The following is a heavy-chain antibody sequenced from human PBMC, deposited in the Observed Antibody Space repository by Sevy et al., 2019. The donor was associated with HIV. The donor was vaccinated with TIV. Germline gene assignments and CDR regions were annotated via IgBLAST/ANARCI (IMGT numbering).Heavy chain of an antibody. D-gene: IGHD2-15*01. CDR2: IRGKAFGGTT. CDR1: GFSFGEYA. Sequence: GGSLRLSCSASGFSFGEYAMSWFRQAPGKGLEWVAFIRGKAFGGTTEYAASVKGRFTISRDDYKSIAYLQMISLKTEDTAVYYCSREAGVVVVVAANQFDYWGQGTLVTVSS. V-gene: IGHV3-49*03. CDR3: SREAGVVVVVAANQFDY. J-gene: IGHJ4*02.